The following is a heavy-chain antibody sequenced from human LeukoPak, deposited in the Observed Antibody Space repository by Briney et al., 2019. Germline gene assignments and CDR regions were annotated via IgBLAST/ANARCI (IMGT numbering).Heavy chain of an antibody. J-gene: IGHJ6*02. Sequence: GGSLRLSCAASGFIFSSYWMTWVRQAPVKGLEWVASINHDESEKYYVDSVKGRFTISRDDAKNSVYLQMNSLRAEDTAVYYCARSWLIVGATPPTDVWGQGTTVLVSS. CDR2: INHDESEK. CDR1: GFIFSSYW. D-gene: IGHD1-26*01. CDR3: ARSWLIVGATPPTDV. V-gene: IGHV3-7*01.